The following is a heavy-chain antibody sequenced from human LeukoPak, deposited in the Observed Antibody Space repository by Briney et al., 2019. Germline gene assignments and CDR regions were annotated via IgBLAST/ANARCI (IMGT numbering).Heavy chain of an antibody. V-gene: IGHV3-21*01. J-gene: IGHJ4*02. Sequence: PGGSLRLSCAASGFTFSSYTVNCVRQAPGKGLEWVSSISSNGNFIYYAESVKGRFTISRDNAQSSLDLQMNSLGAEDTAIYYCARDLRGYYWGQRNLVTVSS. CDR2: ISSNGNFI. D-gene: IGHD3-10*01. CDR3: ARDLRGYY. CDR1: GFTFSSYT.